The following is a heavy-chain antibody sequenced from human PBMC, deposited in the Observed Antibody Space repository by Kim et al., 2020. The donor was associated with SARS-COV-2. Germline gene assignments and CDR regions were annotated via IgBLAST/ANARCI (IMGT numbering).Heavy chain of an antibody. CDR3: ASIAARHYYYYGMDV. V-gene: IGHV1-69*13. Sequence: SVKVSCKASGGTFSSYAISWVRQAPGQGLEWMGGIIPIFGTANYAQKFQGRVTITADESTSTAYMELSSLRSEDTAVYYCASIAARHYYYYGMDVWGQGTTVTVSS. CDR2: IIPIFGTA. J-gene: IGHJ6*02. D-gene: IGHD6-6*01. CDR1: GGTFSSYA.